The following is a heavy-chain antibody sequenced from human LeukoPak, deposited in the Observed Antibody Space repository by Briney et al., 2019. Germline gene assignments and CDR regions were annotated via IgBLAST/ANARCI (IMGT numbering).Heavy chain of an antibody. CDR3: AGVPTTAMARLVFDY. D-gene: IGHD5-18*01. CDR2: IYYSGST. J-gene: IGHJ4*02. V-gene: IGHV4-31*03. CDR1: GGSISSGGYY. Sequence: ASETLSLTCTVSGGSISSGGYYWSWIRQHPGKGLEWIGYIYYSGSTYYNPSLKSRVTISVDTSKNQFSLKLSSVTAADTAVYYCAGVPTTAMARLVFDYWGQGTLVTVSS.